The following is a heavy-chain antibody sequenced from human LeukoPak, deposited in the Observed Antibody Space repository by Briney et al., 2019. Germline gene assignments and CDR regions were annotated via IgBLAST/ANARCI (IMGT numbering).Heavy chain of an antibody. V-gene: IGHV1-8*03. CDR3: ARGTITMRILDAFDI. CDR2: MNPNSGNT. CDR1: GSGYTFRSDY. D-gene: IGHD3-22*01. Sequence: GASVKVSCKASGSGYTFRSDYMHWVRQATGQGLEWMGWMNPNSGNTGYAQKFQGRVTITRNTSISTAYMELSSLRSEDTAVYYCARGTITMRILDAFDIWGQGTMVTVSS. J-gene: IGHJ3*02.